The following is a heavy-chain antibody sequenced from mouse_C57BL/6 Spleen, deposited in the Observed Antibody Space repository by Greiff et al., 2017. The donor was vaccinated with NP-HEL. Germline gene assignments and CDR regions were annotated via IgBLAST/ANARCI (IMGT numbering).Heavy chain of an antibody. Sequence: VQLQQSGAELVRPGASVKLSCKASGYTFTDYYINWVKQRPGQGLEWIARIYPGSGNTYYNEKFKGKATLTAENSSSTAYMQLSSLTSEDSAVYFCARSGDYDVAWFAYWGQGTLVTVSA. D-gene: IGHD2-4*01. CDR1: GYTFTDYY. V-gene: IGHV1-76*01. J-gene: IGHJ3*01. CDR3: ARSGDYDVAWFAY. CDR2: IYPGSGNT.